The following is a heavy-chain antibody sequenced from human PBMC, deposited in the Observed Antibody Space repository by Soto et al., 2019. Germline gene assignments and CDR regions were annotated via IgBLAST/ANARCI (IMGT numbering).Heavy chain of an antibody. J-gene: IGHJ3*02. CDR3: ARPNYYDSSGYASDAFYI. V-gene: IGHV3-11*01. Sequence: GGSLRLSCAASGFTFSDYYMSWIRQAPGKGLEWVSYIRSSGSTIYYADSVKGRFTISRDNAKNSLYLQMNSLRAEDTAVYYCARPNYYDSSGYASDAFYICCQGAMVTVSS. CDR2: IRSSGSTI. D-gene: IGHD3-22*01. CDR1: GFTFSDYY.